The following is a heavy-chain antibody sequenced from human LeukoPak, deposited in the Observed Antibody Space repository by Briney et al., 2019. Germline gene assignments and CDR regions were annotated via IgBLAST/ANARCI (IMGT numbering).Heavy chain of an antibody. CDR3: AVEVRESVSLINGDC. CDR2: IYYNGAT. Sequence: SETLSLTCTVSGGSISSGDYYWSWIRQPPGKGLEWIGTIYYNGATQYNPSLRSRVTMSVDTSQNQFSLKLTSVTAADTAVYYCAVEVRESVSLINGDCWGQGTLVTVSS. J-gene: IGHJ4*02. V-gene: IGHV4-39*07. D-gene: IGHD3-10*01. CDR1: GGSISSGDYY.